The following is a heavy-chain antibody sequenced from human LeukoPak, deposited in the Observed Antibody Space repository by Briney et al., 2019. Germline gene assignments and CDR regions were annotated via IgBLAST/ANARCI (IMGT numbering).Heavy chain of an antibody. J-gene: IGHJ2*01. CDR3: ASTTYYDYVWGSWYFDL. V-gene: IGHV1-18*01. Sequence: ASVKVSCKASGYTFTSYGIRWVRQAPGQGLEWMGWISAYNGNTNYAQKLQGRVTMTTDTSTSTAYMELRSLRSDDTAVYYWASTTYYDYVWGSWYFDLWGRGTLVTVSS. CDR1: GYTFTSYG. CDR2: ISAYNGNT. D-gene: IGHD3-16*01.